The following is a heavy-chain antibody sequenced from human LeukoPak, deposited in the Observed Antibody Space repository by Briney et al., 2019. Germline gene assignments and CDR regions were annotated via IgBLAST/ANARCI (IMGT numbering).Heavy chain of an antibody. Sequence: SETLSLTCTVSGASVSGSPYYWGWIRQPPGKGLEWIGSIYSSGGTYYNASLQSRVTISIETSKNQISLRLNSVTAADTAIYYCAKSGGYGLIDYWGQGTLVTVSS. CDR1: GASVSGSPYY. J-gene: IGHJ4*02. CDR3: AKSGGYGLIDY. V-gene: IGHV4-39*01. D-gene: IGHD1-26*01. CDR2: IYSSGGT.